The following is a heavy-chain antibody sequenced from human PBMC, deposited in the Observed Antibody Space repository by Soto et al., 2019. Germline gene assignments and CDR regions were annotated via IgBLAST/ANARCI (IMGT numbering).Heavy chain of an antibody. CDR3: ARDRGRGYCSSTSCYRPTYYYYGMDV. Sequence: SETLSLTCTVSGGSISSGGYYWSWIRQHPGKGLEWIGYIYYSGSTYYNPSLKSRVTISVDTSKNQFSLKLSSVTAADTAVYYCARDRGRGYCSSTSCYRPTYYYYGMDVWGQGTTVTVS. CDR2: IYYSGST. CDR1: GGSISSGGYY. J-gene: IGHJ6*02. D-gene: IGHD2-2*02. V-gene: IGHV4-31*03.